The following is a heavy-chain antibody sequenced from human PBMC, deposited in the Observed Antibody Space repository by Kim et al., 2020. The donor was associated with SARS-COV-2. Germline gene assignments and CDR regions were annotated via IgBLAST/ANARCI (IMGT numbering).Heavy chain of an antibody. J-gene: IGHJ4*02. CDR1: GGSISSSSYY. V-gene: IGHV4-39*07. CDR2: IYYSGST. Sequence: SDTLSLTCTVSGGSISSSSYYWGWIRQPPGKGLEWIGSIYYSGSTYYNPSLKSRVTISVDTYKNQFSLKLSFVTAADTAVYYCARGVQAAAGHKEYDYWGQGTLVTVSS. CDR3: ARGVQAAAGHKEYDY. D-gene: IGHD6-13*01.